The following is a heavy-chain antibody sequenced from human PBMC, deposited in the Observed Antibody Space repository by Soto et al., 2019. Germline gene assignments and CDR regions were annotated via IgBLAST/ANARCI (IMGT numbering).Heavy chain of an antibody. J-gene: IGHJ5*02. CDR1: GFTFGNYG. V-gene: IGHV3-30*04. CDR3: TRDPVANAFSVYFSKS. CDR2: SSYDGAQQE. D-gene: IGHD1-26*01. Sequence: QVQLVDSGGGVVQPGKSLRLSCAASGFTFGNYGMHWVRQAPGKGLQWIAVSSYDGAQQEHYSDAVRGRFTVSRDHSTSTLFLQMNNLTTKDSAVYYCTRDPVANAFSVYFSKSWGQGALVIFSS.